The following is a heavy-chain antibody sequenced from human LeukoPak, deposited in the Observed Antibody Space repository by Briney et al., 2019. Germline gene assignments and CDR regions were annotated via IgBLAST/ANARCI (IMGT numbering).Heavy chain of an antibody. D-gene: IGHD2-2*01. CDR3: ARTHCSSTSCYHPDAFDI. J-gene: IGHJ3*02. CDR2: IWHDGSNK. V-gene: IGHV3-33*01. CDR1: GFTFSSYG. Sequence: PGRSLRLSCAASGFTFSSYGMHWVRQAPGKGLEWVAVIWHDGSNKYYADSVKGRFTISRDNSKNTLYLQMNSLRAEDTAVYYCARTHCSSTSCYHPDAFDIWGQGTMVTVSS.